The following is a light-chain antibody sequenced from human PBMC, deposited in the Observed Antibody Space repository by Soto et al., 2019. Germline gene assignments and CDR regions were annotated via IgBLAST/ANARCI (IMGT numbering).Light chain of an antibody. V-gene: IGKV1-13*02. CDR3: QQFNSYPIN. Sequence: AIQLTQSPSSLSASVGDRVTITCRASQGISSALAWYKQKPGKAPKLLIYDASSLESGDPSRFSGSGSGTDFTLTISSLQPEDFATYYCQQFNSYPINFGQGTRLEIK. CDR2: DAS. J-gene: IGKJ5*01. CDR1: QGISSA.